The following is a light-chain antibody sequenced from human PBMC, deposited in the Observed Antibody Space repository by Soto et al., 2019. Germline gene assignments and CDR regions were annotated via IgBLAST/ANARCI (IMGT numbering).Light chain of an antibody. CDR2: DAS. CDR3: QQRTSWPPMYT. CDR1: QSISNY. Sequence: EIALTQSPATLSLSPGERATLSCRASQSISNYLAWYQQKPGQPPRLLIYDASNRATGITARFSGSGSVTDFTLTISSLEPEDFAVYYCQQRTSWPPMYTFGQGTKLEIK. V-gene: IGKV3-11*01. J-gene: IGKJ2*01.